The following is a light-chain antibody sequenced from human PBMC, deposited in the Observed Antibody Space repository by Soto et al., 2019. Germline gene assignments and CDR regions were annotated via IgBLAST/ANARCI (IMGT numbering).Light chain of an antibody. CDR1: SSAIGAGFD. CDR2: GNT. Sequence: QSVLTQPPSVSGAPGQRVTISCSGSSSAIGAGFDVHWYQHLPGTAPKLLIYGNTNRPSGVPGRFSGSKSGTSASLVISGLQAEDEADYYCQSYENSRTGFYVFGTGTKV. CDR3: QSYENSRTGFYV. V-gene: IGLV1-40*01. J-gene: IGLJ1*01.